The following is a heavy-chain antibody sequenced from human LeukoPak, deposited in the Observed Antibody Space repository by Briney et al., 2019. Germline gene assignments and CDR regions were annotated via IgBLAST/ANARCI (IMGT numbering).Heavy chain of an antibody. CDR1: GFTFSSYW. J-gene: IGHJ6*03. V-gene: IGHV3-7*01. CDR2: IKQDGSEK. CDR3: AKDRVATERYYMDV. Sequence: GGSLRLSCAASGFTFSSYWMSWVRQAPGKGLEWVANIKQDGSEKYYVDSVKGRFTISRDNAKNSLYLQMNSLRAEDTAVYYCAKDRVATERYYMDVWGKGTTVTISS. D-gene: IGHD6-13*01.